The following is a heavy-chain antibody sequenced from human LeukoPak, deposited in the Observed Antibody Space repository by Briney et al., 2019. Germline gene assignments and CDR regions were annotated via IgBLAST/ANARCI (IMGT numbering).Heavy chain of an antibody. CDR3: AKDIKSEQQLVGFDY. CDR1: GFTFDDYA. Sequence: GGSLRLSCAASGFTFDDYAMHWVRHAPGKGLGWVSGISWNSGSIGYADSVKGRFTISRDNAKNSLYLQMNSLRAEDTALYYCAKDIKSEQQLVGFDYWGQGTLVTVSS. CDR2: ISWNSGSI. J-gene: IGHJ4*02. V-gene: IGHV3-9*01. D-gene: IGHD6-13*01.